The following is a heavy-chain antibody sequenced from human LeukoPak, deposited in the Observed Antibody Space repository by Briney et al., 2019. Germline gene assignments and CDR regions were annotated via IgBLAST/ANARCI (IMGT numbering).Heavy chain of an antibody. CDR1: GFTFRNYG. CDR2: IWYDGSNK. CDR3: AKGRGGSSNWGSGY. D-gene: IGHD7-27*01. J-gene: IGHJ4*02. V-gene: IGHV3-33*06. Sequence: HPGGSLRLSCTASGFTFRNYGMNWVRQAPGKGLEWVAGIWYDGSNKDYVDSVKGRFTISRDNSKNTLYLEMNSLTVEDTAVYYCAKGRGGSSNWGSGYWGQGTQVTVSS.